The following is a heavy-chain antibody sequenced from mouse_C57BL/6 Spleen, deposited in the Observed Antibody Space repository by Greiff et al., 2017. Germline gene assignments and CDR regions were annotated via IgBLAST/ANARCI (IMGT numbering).Heavy chain of an antibody. J-gene: IGHJ2*01. D-gene: IGHD2-1*01. CDR1: GYTFTSYW. CDR2: IDPSDSYT. Sequence: QVQLQQPGAELVMPGASVKLSCKASGYTFTSYWMHWVKQRPGQGLEWIGEIDPSDSYTNYNQKFKGKSTLTVDKSSSTAYMQLSSLTSEDSAVYYCARRSYGNYYFDDWGQGTTLTVSS. CDR3: ARRSYGNYYFDD. V-gene: IGHV1-69*01.